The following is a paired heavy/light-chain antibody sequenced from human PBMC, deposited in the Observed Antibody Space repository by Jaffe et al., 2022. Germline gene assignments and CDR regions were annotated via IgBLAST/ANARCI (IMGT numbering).Heavy chain of an antibody. Sequence: QVQLVESGGGVVQPGRSLRLSCAASGFTFSSAGMHWVRQAPGKGLEWVAVISYDGSHEYYADSVKGRFTISRDNSKNTLYLQMNSLRPEDTAVYYCAKDLSTATPIIAMSGEPYWGQGTLVTVSS. CDR3: AKDLSTATPIIAMSGEPY. V-gene: IGHV3-30*18. D-gene: IGHD6-19*01. J-gene: IGHJ4*02. CDR2: ISYDGSHE. CDR1: GFTFSSAG.
Light chain of an antibody. J-gene: IGLJ3*02. Sequence: QSVLTQPPSASGTPGQRVTISCSGSSSNIGSDYVYWYQQLPGTAPKLLIYRNYQRPSGVPDRFSGSKSGTSASLAISGLRSEDEADYYCAAWDDSLSVWMFGGGTKLTVL. CDR3: AAWDDSLSVWM. CDR2: RNY. V-gene: IGLV1-47*01. CDR1: SSNIGSDY.